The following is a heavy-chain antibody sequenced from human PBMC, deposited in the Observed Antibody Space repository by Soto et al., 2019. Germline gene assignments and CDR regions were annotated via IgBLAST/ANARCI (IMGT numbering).Heavy chain of an antibody. V-gene: IGHV3-11*01. J-gene: IGHJ6*02. D-gene: IGHD6-6*01. Sequence: MRLVESGGGLVEPGGSLRLSCVTSGFTFSNNWMSWIRQAPGRGLEWLAYISRSGSTIYYADSMKGRFTISRDNSKSSLYLQMDNLRAEDTAIYYCGRDPELWDENVATRPPFHYYGMDVWGQGTTVTVSS. CDR1: GFTFSNNW. CDR3: GRDPELWDENVATRPPFHYYGMDV. CDR2: ISRSGSTI.